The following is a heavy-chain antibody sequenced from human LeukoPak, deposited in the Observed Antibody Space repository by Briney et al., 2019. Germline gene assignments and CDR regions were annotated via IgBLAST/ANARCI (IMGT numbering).Heavy chain of an antibody. CDR3: AKGMIYCSGGTCYFGTFDI. CDR2: IYSGGST. J-gene: IGHJ3*02. D-gene: IGHD2-15*01. Sequence: GGSLRLSCAASGFTVSSNYMSWVRQAPGKGLEWVSVIYSGGSTYYADSVKGRFTISRDNSKNTLYLQMKSLRAEDTAVYYCAKGMIYCSGGTCYFGTFDIWGQGTMVTVSS. CDR1: GFTVSSNY. V-gene: IGHV3-66*01.